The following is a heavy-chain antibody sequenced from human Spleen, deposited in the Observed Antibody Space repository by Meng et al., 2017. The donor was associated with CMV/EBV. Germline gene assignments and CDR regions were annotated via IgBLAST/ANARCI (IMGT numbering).Heavy chain of an antibody. J-gene: IGHJ4*02. CDR3: TRPGRTTRYFDY. CDR2: TREKTSGYST. Sequence: SGFTFSAYYMDWVRQAPGKGLEWVARTREKTSGYSTEYAASVRGRFTISRDASKNLLYLQMNSLKVEDTAVYYCTRPGRTTRYFDYWGPGILVTVSS. CDR1: GFTFSAYY. V-gene: IGHV3-72*01. D-gene: IGHD1/OR15-1a*01.